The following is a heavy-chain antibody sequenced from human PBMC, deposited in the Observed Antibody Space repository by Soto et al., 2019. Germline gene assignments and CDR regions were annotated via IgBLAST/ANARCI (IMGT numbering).Heavy chain of an antibody. D-gene: IGHD2-2*01. Sequence: SETLSLTCTISGGSVSVCYWSWIRQSTGQGLEWIGYIYASGSPYYNPSLRSRVTISADTSKNQISLKLTSPTAADTAVYYCARAVGSSTPQYWGRGTLVTVSS. V-gene: IGHV4-59*02. CDR3: ARAVGSSTPQY. CDR2: IYASGSP. CDR1: GGSVSVCY. J-gene: IGHJ4*02.